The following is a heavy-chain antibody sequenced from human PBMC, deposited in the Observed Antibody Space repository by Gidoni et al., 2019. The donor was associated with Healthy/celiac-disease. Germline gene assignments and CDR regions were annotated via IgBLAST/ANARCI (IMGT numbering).Heavy chain of an antibody. V-gene: IGHV1-46*03. J-gene: IGHJ6*02. Sequence: QVQLVQSGAEVKKPGASVKVSYKASGYTFTSYYMRWVRQAPGQGLEWMGIINPSGGSTSYAQKFQGRVTMTRDTSTSTVYMELSSLRSEDTAVYYCARPYSSGWENYYYYGMDVWGQGTTVTVSS. D-gene: IGHD6-19*01. CDR1: GYTFTSYY. CDR3: ARPYSSGWENYYYYGMDV. CDR2: INPSGGST.